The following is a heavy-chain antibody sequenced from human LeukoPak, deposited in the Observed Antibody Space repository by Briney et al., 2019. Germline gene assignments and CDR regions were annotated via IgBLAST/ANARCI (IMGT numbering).Heavy chain of an antibody. CDR1: GFSLSTSGMC. Sequence: SGPTLVNPTQTLTLTCTLSGFSLSTSGMCVSWIRQPPGKALEWLARIDWDDDKYYSTSLKTRLTISKDTSKNQVVLTMTNMDPVDTATYYCARHYYGSGSYSTPFDYWGQGTLVTVSS. CDR2: IDWDDDK. J-gene: IGHJ4*02. D-gene: IGHD3-10*01. CDR3: ARHYYGSGSYSTPFDY. V-gene: IGHV2-70*11.